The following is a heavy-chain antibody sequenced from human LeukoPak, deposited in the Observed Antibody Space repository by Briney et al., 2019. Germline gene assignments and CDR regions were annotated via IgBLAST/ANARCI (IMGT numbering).Heavy chain of an antibody. CDR1: GFTFSDHY. CDR3: TRAQGRDYYYYYYMDV. J-gene: IGHJ6*03. Sequence: GGSLRLSCAASGFTFSDHYMDWVRQAPGKGLEWVGRSRNKANSYTTDYAASVKGRFTISRDDSKNSLYLQMNSLKTEDTAVYYCTRAQGRDYYYYYYMDVWGKGTTVAVSS. V-gene: IGHV3-72*01. CDR2: SRNKANSYTT.